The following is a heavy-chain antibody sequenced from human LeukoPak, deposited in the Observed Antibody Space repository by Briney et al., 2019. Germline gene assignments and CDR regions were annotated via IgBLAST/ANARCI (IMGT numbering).Heavy chain of an antibody. Sequence: GGSLRLSCAASGFTFTSFWMTWVRQSPGKGLEWVANINRDGTKTTYVDSVKGRFTISRDNAKNSLFLHMSSLRAEDTAVYYCARVRRLLWFENPDAFDIWGQGTMVTVSS. CDR1: GFTFTSFW. CDR3: ARVRRLLWFENPDAFDI. D-gene: IGHD3-10*01. V-gene: IGHV3-7*01. J-gene: IGHJ3*02. CDR2: INRDGTKT.